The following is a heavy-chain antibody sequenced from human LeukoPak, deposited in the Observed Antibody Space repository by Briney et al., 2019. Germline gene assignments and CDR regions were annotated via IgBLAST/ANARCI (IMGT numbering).Heavy chain of an antibody. J-gene: IGHJ4*02. CDR2: INPNSGGT. V-gene: IGHV1-2*02. CDR3: ARADMLGAPFVLSY. CDR1: GYTFTRYD. D-gene: IGHD1-26*01. Sequence: GASVKVSCKASGYTFTRYDMHWVRQAPGQGLEWMGWINPNSGGTNYSQRFQGRVTMTRDTSITTAYMELSSLRSDDTAVYYCARADMLGAPFVLSYWGQGTLVTVSS.